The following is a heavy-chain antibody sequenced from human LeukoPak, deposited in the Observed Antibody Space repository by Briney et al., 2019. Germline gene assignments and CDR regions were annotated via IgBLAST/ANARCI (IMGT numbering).Heavy chain of an antibody. CDR2: ISSSSSYI. D-gene: IGHD6-19*01. V-gene: IGHV3-21*04. Sequence: GGSLRLSCAASGFTFSSYSMNWVRQAPGKGLEWVSSISSSSSYIYYADSVKGRFTISRDNSKNTLYLQMNSLRAEDTAVYYCARGMAVSGLRYYYYYMDVWGKGTTVTISS. CDR3: ARGMAVSGLRYYYYYMDV. CDR1: GFTFSSYS. J-gene: IGHJ6*03.